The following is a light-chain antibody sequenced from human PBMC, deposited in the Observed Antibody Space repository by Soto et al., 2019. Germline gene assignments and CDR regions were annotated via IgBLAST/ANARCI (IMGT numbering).Light chain of an antibody. CDR3: CPRR. V-gene: IGLV2-23*02. Sequence: QSVLTQPASVSGSPGQSITISCTGTSTDPATYDLVSWYQQHPGKAPQLIIYDVAKRPSGVSTRFSGSQSGDTASLTISGLQAADEAYYDCCPRRFGGGTKLPVL. CDR1: STDPATYDL. CDR2: DVA. J-gene: IGLJ2*01.